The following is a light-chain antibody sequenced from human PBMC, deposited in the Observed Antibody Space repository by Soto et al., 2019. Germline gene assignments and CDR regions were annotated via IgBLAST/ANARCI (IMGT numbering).Light chain of an antibody. Sequence: EIVLTQSPGTLSLSPGERATLSCRASQSVSSSYLAWYQQKPGQAPRSLIYGASSRAIGIPDRFSGSGSGTEFTLTISRLEPEDFAVYYCQQYGSSPWTFGQGTKVEIK. CDR2: GAS. CDR3: QQYGSSPWT. CDR1: QSVSSSY. J-gene: IGKJ1*01. V-gene: IGKV3-20*01.